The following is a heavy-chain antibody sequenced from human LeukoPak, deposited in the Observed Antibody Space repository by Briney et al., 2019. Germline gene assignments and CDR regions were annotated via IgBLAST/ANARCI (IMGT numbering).Heavy chain of an antibody. CDR2: IYYSGST. CDR1: GGSISSYY. V-gene: IGHV4-59*01. CDR3: ARSIVVVPAAKATFDY. Sequence: SETLSLTCTVSGGSISSYYWRWIRQPPEKGLEWIGYIYYSGSTNYNPSLKSRVTISVDTSKNQFSLKLSSVTAADTAVYYCARSIVVVPAAKATFDYWGQGTLVTVSS. D-gene: IGHD2-2*01. J-gene: IGHJ4*02.